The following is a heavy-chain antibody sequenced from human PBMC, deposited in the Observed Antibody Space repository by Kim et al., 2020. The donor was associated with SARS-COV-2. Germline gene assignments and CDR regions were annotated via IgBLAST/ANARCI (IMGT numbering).Heavy chain of an antibody. J-gene: IGHJ5*02. D-gene: IGHD5-12*01. Sequence: KGRFTISRDNSKNTLYLQMNSLRAEDTAVYYCAKGFLRSSTYNALDWFDPWGQGTLVTVSS. V-gene: IGHV3-30*02. CDR3: AKGFLRSSTYNALDWFDP.